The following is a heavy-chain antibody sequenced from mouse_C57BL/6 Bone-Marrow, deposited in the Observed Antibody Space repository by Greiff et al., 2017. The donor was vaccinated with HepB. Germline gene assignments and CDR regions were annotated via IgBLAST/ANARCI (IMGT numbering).Heavy chain of an antibody. CDR3: ATYFFDY. D-gene: IGHD6-5*01. V-gene: IGHV2-3*01. CDR1: GFSLTSYG. Sequence: VKLVESGPGLVAPSQCLSISCTVSGFSLTSYGVSWVRQPPGKGLEWLGVICGDGSTNYHSALISRLSISKDNSKSQVFLKLNSLQTDDTTTDYCATYFFDYWGQGTTLTVSS. J-gene: IGHJ2*01. CDR2: ICGDGST.